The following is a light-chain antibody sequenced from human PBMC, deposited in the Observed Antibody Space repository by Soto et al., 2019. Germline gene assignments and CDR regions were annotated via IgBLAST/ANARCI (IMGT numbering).Light chain of an antibody. CDR1: QSVAGY. CDR3: QHRSNWRMYT. Sequence: ELVLTQSPATLSLSPGERATLSCRASQSVAGYLAWYKQKPGQGPRLLIYDTSNRATGAPPRFSGSGSGTDFTLTISSLEPEDFAIYYCQHRSNWRMYTFGQGTKLEIK. V-gene: IGKV3-11*01. CDR2: DTS. J-gene: IGKJ2*01.